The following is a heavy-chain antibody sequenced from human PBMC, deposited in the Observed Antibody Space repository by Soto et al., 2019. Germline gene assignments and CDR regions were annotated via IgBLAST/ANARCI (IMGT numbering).Heavy chain of an antibody. CDR3: ARQYYYDSSGYSCQFDY. CDR2: IYYSGST. CDR1: GGSISSSSYY. J-gene: IGHJ4*02. V-gene: IGHV4-39*01. D-gene: IGHD3-22*01. Sequence: SETLSLTCTVSGGSISSSSYYWGWIRQPPGKGLEWIGSIYYSGSTYYNPSLKSRVTISVDTSKNQFSLKLSSVTAADTAVYYCARQYYYDSSGYSCQFDYWGQRTLVTVSS.